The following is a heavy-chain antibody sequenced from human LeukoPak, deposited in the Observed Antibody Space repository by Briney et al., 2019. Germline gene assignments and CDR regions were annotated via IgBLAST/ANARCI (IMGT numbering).Heavy chain of an antibody. D-gene: IGHD6-13*01. CDR2: IYYSGST. J-gene: IGHJ4*02. Sequence: PSETLSLTCTVSGGSISSYYWSWIRQPPGKGLEWIGYIYYSGSTNYNPSLESRVTISVDTSKNQFSLKLSSVTAADTAVYYCARAGSSSWAFDYWGQGTLVTVSS. CDR1: GGSISSYY. CDR3: ARAGSSSWAFDY. V-gene: IGHV4-59*01.